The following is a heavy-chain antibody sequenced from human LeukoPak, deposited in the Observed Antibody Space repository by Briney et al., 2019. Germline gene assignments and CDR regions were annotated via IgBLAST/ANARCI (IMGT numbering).Heavy chain of an antibody. V-gene: IGHV4-59*08. CDR1: GGSISSYY. CDR2: IYYSGST. CDR3: ARWHNGNWFDP. J-gene: IGHJ5*02. Sequence: SETLSLTCTVSGGSISSYYWSWIRQPPGKGLEWIGYIYYSGSTNYNPSLKSRVTISVDTSKNQFSLKLSSVTAADTAVYYCARWHNGNWFDPWGQGTLVTVSS. D-gene: IGHD2-8*01.